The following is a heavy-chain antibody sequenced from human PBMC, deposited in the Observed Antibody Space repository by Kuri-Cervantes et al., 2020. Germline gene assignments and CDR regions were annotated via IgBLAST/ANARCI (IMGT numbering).Heavy chain of an antibody. CDR1: GFTFSSYA. Sequence: LSLTCAASGFTFSSYAMHWVRQAPGKELEWVAVISYDGSNKYYADSVKGRFTISRDNSKNTLYLQMNSLRAEDTAVYYCAKVHSSGWYFAGMDVWGQGTTVTVSS. J-gene: IGHJ6*02. D-gene: IGHD6-19*01. CDR2: ISYDGSNK. V-gene: IGHV3-30-3*01. CDR3: AKVHSSGWYFAGMDV.